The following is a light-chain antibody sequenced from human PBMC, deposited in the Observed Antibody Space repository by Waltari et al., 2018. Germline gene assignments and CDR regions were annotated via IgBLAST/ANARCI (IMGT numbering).Light chain of an antibody. V-gene: IGLV5-45*03. J-gene: IGLJ2*01. CDR1: SVTNGGNHR. CDR3: MIWHSSASV. Sequence: QAVLTQPSSLSASPGASARLTCTLRSVTNGGNHRIYWDQPKLGRPPQYLLRYKSDSDKQQADGRPSRFSGSHPASANAGILLSCGLQSADETDYYLMIWHSSASVFGGG. CDR2: YKSDSDK.